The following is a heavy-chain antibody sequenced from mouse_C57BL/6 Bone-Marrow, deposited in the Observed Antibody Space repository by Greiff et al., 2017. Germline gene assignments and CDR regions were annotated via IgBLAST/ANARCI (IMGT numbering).Heavy chain of an antibody. D-gene: IGHD2-10*01. CDR1: GFNIKDDY. V-gene: IGHV14-4*01. CDR3: TSYYGNSWFAY. CDR2: IDPENGDT. J-gene: IGHJ3*01. Sequence: EVQLQQSGAELVRPGASVKLSCTASGFNIKDDYMHWVKQRPEQGLEWIGWIDPENGDTEYASKFQGKATITADTSSNTAYLQLSILTSEDTAVYYCTSYYGNSWFAYWGQGTLVTVSA.